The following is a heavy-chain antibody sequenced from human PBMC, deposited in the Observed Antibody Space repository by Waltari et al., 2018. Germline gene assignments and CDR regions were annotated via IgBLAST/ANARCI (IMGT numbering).Heavy chain of an antibody. V-gene: IGHV4-59*01. Sequence: QVQLQESGPGLVKPSETLSLTCTVSGGSISSYYWSWIRQPPGKGLEWIGYNYYSGSTHSTPPLKLRVTIPVDTSKNQFSLKLSSVTAADTAVYYCARDGSGWGYYYGMDVWGQGTTVTVSS. D-gene: IGHD6-19*01. J-gene: IGHJ6*02. CDR1: GGSISSYY. CDR2: NYYSGST. CDR3: ARDGSGWGYYYGMDV.